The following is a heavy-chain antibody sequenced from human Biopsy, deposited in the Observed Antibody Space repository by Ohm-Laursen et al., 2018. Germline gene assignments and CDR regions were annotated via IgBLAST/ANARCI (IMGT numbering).Heavy chain of an antibody. D-gene: IGHD2/OR15-2a*01. CDR1: GGSISSNY. Sequence: SQTLSLTCTVPGGSISSNYWSWIRQTPGKGLEGIGYIYYSGSTNYNPSLKSRVTISVDTSKNQFSLRLNSVTAADTAVYYCARATNSTGWPYYYFYGMDVWGQGTTVTVSS. CDR2: IYYSGST. V-gene: IGHV4-59*01. J-gene: IGHJ6*02. CDR3: ARATNSTGWPYYYFYGMDV.